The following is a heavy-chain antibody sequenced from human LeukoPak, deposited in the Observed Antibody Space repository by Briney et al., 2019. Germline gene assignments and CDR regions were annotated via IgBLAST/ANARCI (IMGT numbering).Heavy chain of an antibody. Sequence: SETLSLTCTVSGGSISSYYWSWIRQPPGKGLEWIGYIYYSGSTNYNPSLKSRVTISVDTSKNQFSLKLSSVTAADTAVYYCARGGILADYWGRGTLVTVSS. CDR3: ARGGILADY. CDR1: GGSISSYY. J-gene: IGHJ4*02. CDR2: IYYSGST. V-gene: IGHV4-59*01.